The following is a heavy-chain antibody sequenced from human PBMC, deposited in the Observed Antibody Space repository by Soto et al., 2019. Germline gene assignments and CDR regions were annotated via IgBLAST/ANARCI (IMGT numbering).Heavy chain of an antibody. Sequence: QVQLVESGGGVVQPGRSLRLSCAASGFTFSSYGMHWVLQAPGKGLEWVAVIWYDGSNKYSADSVKGRFTISRDNSKNTLYLQMNSLRAEDTAVYYCCRDRTVVGYFDYWGQGTLVTVSS. CDR2: IWYDGSNK. V-gene: IGHV3-33*01. CDR1: GFTFSSYG. CDR3: CRDRTVVGYFDY. J-gene: IGHJ4*02. D-gene: IGHD2-15*01.